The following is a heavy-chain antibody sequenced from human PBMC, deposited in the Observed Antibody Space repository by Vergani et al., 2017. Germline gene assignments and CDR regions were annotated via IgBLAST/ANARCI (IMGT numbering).Heavy chain of an antibody. Sequence: QVQLVESGGGLVKPGGSLRLSCAASGFTFSDNYMNWIRQAPGKGLEWVSYISSNAGTIYYTDSVKGRFTISRDNAKNSLYLQMNSLRGEDTAVYYCARRRGGRFGASDSFDIWGEGRMVTVSS. V-gene: IGHV3-11*04. J-gene: IGHJ3*02. CDR2: ISSNAGTI. CDR1: GFTFSDNY. CDR3: ARRRGGRFGASDSFDI. D-gene: IGHD3-10*01.